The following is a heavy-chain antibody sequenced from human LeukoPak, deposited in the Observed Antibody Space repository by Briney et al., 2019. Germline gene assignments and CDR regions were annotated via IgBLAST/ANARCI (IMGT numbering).Heavy chain of an antibody. J-gene: IGHJ4*02. CDR3: AKSRRWLQFSDY. V-gene: IGHV3-33*06. Sequence: GGSLRLSCAASGFTFSSYGMHWVRQAPGKGLEWVAVIWYDGSNKYYAASVKGRFTISRDNSKNTLYLQMNSLRAEDTAVYYCAKSRRWLQFSDYWGQGTLVTVSS. CDR1: GFTFSSYG. CDR2: IWYDGSNK. D-gene: IGHD5-24*01.